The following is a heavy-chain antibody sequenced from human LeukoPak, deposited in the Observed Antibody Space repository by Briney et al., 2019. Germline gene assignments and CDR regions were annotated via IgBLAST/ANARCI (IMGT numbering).Heavy chain of an antibody. Sequence: GGSLRLSCAASEFTFSNSWMHWVRQVPGKGLVWASRMNSDGSTTNYADSVKGRFTISRDNAKNTLYLQMNTLTAEDTAVYYCARAGFFRFDYWGQGTLVTVSS. CDR2: MNSDGSTT. D-gene: IGHD1-14*01. CDR1: EFTFSNSW. CDR3: ARAGFFRFDY. J-gene: IGHJ4*02. V-gene: IGHV3-74*01.